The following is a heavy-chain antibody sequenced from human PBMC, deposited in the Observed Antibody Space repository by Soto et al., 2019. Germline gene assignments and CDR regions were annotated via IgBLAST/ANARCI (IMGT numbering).Heavy chain of an antibody. Sequence: SETLSLTCTVSHGSISSYYWSWVRQSPGKGLEWIGYGFYTGSTNYNPSLKSRVTISVDTSKNQFSLKLSSVTSADTGMYYCARSGGSAGWHDYWGQGTLVTVSS. V-gene: IGHV4-59*01. CDR2: GFYTGST. CDR1: HGSISSYY. CDR3: ARSGGSAGWHDY. J-gene: IGHJ4*02. D-gene: IGHD3-16*01.